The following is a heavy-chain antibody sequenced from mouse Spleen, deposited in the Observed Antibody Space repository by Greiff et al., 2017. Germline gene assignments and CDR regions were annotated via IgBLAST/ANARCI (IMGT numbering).Heavy chain of an antibody. D-gene: IGHD2-3*01. Sequence: DVKLVESEGGLVQPGSSMKLSCTASGFTFSDYYMAWVRQVPEKGLEWVANINYDGSSTYYLDSLKSRFIISRDNAKNILYLQMSSLKSEDTATYYWARVHYDGYYDYYAMDYWGQGTSVTVSS. CDR3: ARVHYDGYYDYYAMDY. J-gene: IGHJ4*01. V-gene: IGHV5-16*01. CDR2: INYDGSST. CDR1: GFTFSDYY.